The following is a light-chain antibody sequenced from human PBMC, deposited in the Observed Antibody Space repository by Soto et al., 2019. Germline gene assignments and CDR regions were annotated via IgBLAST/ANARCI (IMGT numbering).Light chain of an antibody. CDR3: QQYDSSSVT. CDR2: ATS. CDR1: QTVISTH. J-gene: IGKJ5*01. Sequence: IILTQSPGTLSLSPVEGATLSCKASQTVISTHLAWYQQKPGQAPRLLIYATSNRATGIPDRFSGSGSGRDFTLTIDRLEPEDFAVYYCQQYDSSSVTFGQGTRLDLK. V-gene: IGKV3-20*01.